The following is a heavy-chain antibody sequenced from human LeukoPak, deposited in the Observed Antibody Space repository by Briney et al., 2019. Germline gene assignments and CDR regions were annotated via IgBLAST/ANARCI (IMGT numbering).Heavy chain of an antibody. V-gene: IGHV3-30*02. Sequence: GGSLRLSCAASGFTFSSYGMHWVRQAPGKGLEWVAIIRYDGGNKYYADSVKGRFTISRDNAKSSLYLQMNSLRAEDTAVYYCARDRTWIRFWGQGTLVTVSS. CDR1: GFTFSSYG. D-gene: IGHD5-12*01. J-gene: IGHJ4*02. CDR2: IRYDGGNK. CDR3: ARDRTWIRF.